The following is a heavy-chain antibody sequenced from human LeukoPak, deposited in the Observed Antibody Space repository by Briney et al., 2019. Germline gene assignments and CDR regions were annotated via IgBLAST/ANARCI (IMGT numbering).Heavy chain of an antibody. CDR1: GGSIGSYY. V-gene: IGHV4-4*07. J-gene: IGHJ5*02. CDR2: IYRSGST. D-gene: IGHD5-18*01. CDR3: ARGTAMSRFDP. Sequence: SETLSLTCTVSGGSIGSYYWSWIRQPAGKGLEWIGRIYRSGSTNYNPSLTSRVTMSVDTSKNQFSLKLSSVTAADTAVYYCARGTAMSRFDPWGQGTLVTVSS.